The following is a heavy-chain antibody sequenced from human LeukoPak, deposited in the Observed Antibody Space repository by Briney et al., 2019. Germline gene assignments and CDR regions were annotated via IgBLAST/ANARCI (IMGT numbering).Heavy chain of an antibody. CDR1: GFTFEGCA. V-gene: IGHV3-9*01. CDR3: AKEGSVCRNGICRYFDY. J-gene: IGHJ4*02. D-gene: IGHD2-8*01. Sequence: PGGSLRLSCAASGFTFEGCAMHWVRQAPGKGLKWVSSINWDSGYIEYADSVRGRFTISRDNAKNSLYLQMNSLKPGDTALYFCAKEGSVCRNGICRYFDYWGQGTPVTVSS. CDR2: INWDSGYI.